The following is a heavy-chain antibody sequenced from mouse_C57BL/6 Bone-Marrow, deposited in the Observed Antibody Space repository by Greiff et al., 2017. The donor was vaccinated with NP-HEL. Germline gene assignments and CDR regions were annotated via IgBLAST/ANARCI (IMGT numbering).Heavy chain of an antibody. Sequence: EVKLQESGPGLVKPSQSLSLTCSVTGYSITSGYYWNWIRQFPGNKLEWMGYISYDGSNNYNPSLKNRISITRDTSKNQFFLKLNSVTTEDTATYYCAREADYYGSSWFAYWGQGTLVTVSA. V-gene: IGHV3-6*01. CDR1: GYSITSGYY. CDR2: ISYDGSN. D-gene: IGHD1-1*01. CDR3: AREADYYGSSWFAY. J-gene: IGHJ3*01.